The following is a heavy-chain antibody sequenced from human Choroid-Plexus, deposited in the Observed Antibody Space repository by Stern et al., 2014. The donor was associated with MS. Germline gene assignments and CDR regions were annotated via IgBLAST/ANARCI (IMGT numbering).Heavy chain of an antibody. CDR2: IKEAGTEK. CDR3: ARVYNTIYGIVTQRGSGMDV. CDR1: GFTFGNYW. D-gene: IGHD3-3*01. J-gene: IGHJ6*02. Sequence: EVQLVESGGGLVQPGGSLIISCTAAGFTFGNYWMTWVRQAPGKGLEWVANIKEAGTEKNYVDSVKGRFTISRDNARNSLYLQMNSLRVEDTALYYCARVYNTIYGIVTQRGSGMDVWGQGTTVIVSS. V-gene: IGHV3-7*01.